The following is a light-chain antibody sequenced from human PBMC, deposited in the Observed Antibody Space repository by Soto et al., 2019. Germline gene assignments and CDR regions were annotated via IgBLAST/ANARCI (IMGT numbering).Light chain of an antibody. Sequence: QLVLTQPASLSASPGASASLTCTLRSGFDVGSYRIYWYQQKPGSPPQYLLRYRSDSDKQQGSGVPSRFSGSKDASANAGILLISGLQSEDEADYYCMIWHPSAYVFGTGTKLTVL. CDR1: SGFDVGSYR. V-gene: IGLV5-45*01. CDR2: YRSDSDK. CDR3: MIWHPSAYV. J-gene: IGLJ1*01.